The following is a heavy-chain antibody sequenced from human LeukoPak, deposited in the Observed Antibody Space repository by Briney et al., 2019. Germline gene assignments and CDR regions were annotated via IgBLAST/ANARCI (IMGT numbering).Heavy chain of an antibody. D-gene: IGHD6-19*01. CDR2: IKQDGSEK. CDR3: ARVRSSGWYVGNPFDY. CDR1: GFTFSSYW. Sequence: GGSLRLSCAASGFTFSSYWMSWVRQAPGKGLEWVANIKQDGSEKYYVDSVKGRFTISRDNAKNSLYLQMNSLRAEDTALYYCARVRSSGWYVGNPFDYWGQGTLVTVSS. J-gene: IGHJ4*02. V-gene: IGHV3-7*03.